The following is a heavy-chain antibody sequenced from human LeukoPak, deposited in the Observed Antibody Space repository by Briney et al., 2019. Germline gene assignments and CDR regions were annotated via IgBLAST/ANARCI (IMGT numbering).Heavy chain of an antibody. CDR1: GFTFSSYA. V-gene: IGHV3-30*18. Sequence: GGSLRLSCAASGFTFSSYAMHWVRQAPGKGLEWVAVISYDGSYKYYADSVKGRFTISRDNSKNTQYLQMDTLRTEDTAVFYCAKGTGNWYFDLWGRGTLVTVSS. D-gene: IGHD1/OR15-1a*01. CDR3: AKGTGNWYFDL. CDR2: ISYDGSYK. J-gene: IGHJ2*01.